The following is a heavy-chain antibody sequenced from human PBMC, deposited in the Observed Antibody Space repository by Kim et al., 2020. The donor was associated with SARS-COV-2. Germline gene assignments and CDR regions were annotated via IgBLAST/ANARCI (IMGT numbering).Heavy chain of an antibody. V-gene: IGHV3-30*01. CDR3: ARARSGSYLSDFDY. J-gene: IGHJ4*02. D-gene: IGHD3-10*01. Sequence: AYSVKGRFTISSDNSKNTLYLQMNSLRAEDTAVYYCARARSGSYLSDFDYWGQGTLVTVSS.